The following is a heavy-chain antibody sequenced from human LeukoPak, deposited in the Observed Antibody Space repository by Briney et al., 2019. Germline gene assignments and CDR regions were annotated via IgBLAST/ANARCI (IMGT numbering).Heavy chain of an antibody. CDR1: GFTFSSYA. CDR2: ISGSGGST. CDR3: AKYVTSIAVAAFDY. V-gene: IGHV3-23*01. D-gene: IGHD6-19*01. Sequence: GGSLRLSCAVSGFTFSSYAMSWVRQAPGKELEWVSGISGSGGSTYDADSVKGRFTISRDNSKNTLYLQMNSLRAGDTAVYYCAKYVTSIAVAAFDYWGQGTLVTVSS. J-gene: IGHJ4*02.